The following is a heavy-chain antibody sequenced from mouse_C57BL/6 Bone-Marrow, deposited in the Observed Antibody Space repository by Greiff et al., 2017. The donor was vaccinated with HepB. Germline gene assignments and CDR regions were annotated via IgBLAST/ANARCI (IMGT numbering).Heavy chain of an antibody. CDR1: GFNIKDDY. V-gene: IGHV14-4*01. D-gene: IGHD1-1*01. CDR2: IDPENGDT. CDR3: TTPITTVVANAMDY. Sequence: VHVKQSGAELVRPGASVKLSCTASGFNIKDDYMHWVKQRPEQGLEWIGWIDPENGDTEYASKFQGKATITADTSSNTAYLQRSSLTSEDTAVYYCTTPITTVVANAMDYWGQGTSVTVSS. J-gene: IGHJ4*01.